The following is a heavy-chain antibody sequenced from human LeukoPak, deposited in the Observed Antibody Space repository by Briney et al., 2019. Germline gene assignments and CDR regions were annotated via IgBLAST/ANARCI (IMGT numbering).Heavy chain of an antibody. CDR1: GFTFSSSA. J-gene: IGHJ4*02. V-gene: IGHV3-23*01. CDR2: ISDSGSLT. Sequence: GGSLRLSCAASGFTFSSSAMGWVRQAPGKGLEWVSVISDSGSLTYYADSVKGRFTISRDNSKNTLFLQMNSLRAEDTAVYYCAKDARRTDGWYFFDYWGQGTTVTVSS. CDR3: AKDARRTDGWYFFDY. D-gene: IGHD6-19*01.